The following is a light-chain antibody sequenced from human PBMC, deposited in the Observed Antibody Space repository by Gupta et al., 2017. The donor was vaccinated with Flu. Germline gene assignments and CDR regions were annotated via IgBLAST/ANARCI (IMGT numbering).Light chain of an antibody. CDR3: EGWDNARGGRVV. CDR2: MTD. Sequence: HSVLTQPPAASGTPGQRVTISCFGGDSNIGSNYVYWYQQIPGTAPKLLIYMTDQRPSGVPERFSGSKSGASATLTISRLRSEDEADYYCEGWDNARGGRVVFGGGTKLTVL. J-gene: IGLJ2*01. CDR1: DSNIGSNY. V-gene: IGLV1-47*01.